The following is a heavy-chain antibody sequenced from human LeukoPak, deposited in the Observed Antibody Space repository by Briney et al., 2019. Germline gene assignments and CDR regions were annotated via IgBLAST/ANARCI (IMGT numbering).Heavy chain of an antibody. V-gene: IGHV3-73*01. D-gene: IGHD6-6*01. J-gene: IGHJ4*02. Sequence: GGSLRLSCAASGFTFDDSAVHWVRQASGKGLEWVGRIRSRANRYAAAYAASVKGRFTLSRDDSKNTAYLQMSSLTTEDTAVYYCTREQVVGDFDYWGQGTLVTVSS. CDR2: IRSRANRYAA. CDR1: GFTFDDSA. CDR3: TREQVVGDFDY.